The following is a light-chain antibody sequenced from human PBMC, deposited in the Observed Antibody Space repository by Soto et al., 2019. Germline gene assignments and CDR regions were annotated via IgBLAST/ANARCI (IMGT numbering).Light chain of an antibody. CDR3: QQYGSSPPVT. Sequence: EIVLTQSPGTLSLSPGERATLSCRASQSVSSSYLAWYQQKPGQAPRLLIYGASSRATGIPDRFSGSGSGTDFTLTISSPEPEDFAVSYCQQYGSSPPVTFGQGTRLEIK. CDR2: GAS. J-gene: IGKJ5*01. V-gene: IGKV3-20*01. CDR1: QSVSSSY.